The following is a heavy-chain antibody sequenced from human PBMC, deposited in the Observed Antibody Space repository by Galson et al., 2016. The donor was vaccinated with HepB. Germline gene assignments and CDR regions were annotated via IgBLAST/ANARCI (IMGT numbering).Heavy chain of an antibody. V-gene: IGHV4-59*01. D-gene: IGHD3-9*01. CDR1: GGSITYYY. Sequence: SETLSLTCNVSGGSITYYYWSWIRQPPGKGLEWIGNIYYSGSTNYNPSLKSRVTISVDTSRNRLSLKLSSVTAADTAVYYCARDLSSAFESWGQGTLVTVSS. CDR3: ARDLSSAFES. J-gene: IGHJ4*02. CDR2: IYYSGST.